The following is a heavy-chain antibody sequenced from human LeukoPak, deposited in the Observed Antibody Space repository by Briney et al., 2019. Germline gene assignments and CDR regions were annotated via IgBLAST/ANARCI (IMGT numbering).Heavy chain of an antibody. CDR3: AREGYSSSYFDY. V-gene: IGHV4-34*01. J-gene: IGHJ4*02. D-gene: IGHD6-13*01. Sequence: AETLSLTCAVYGGSFSGYYWSGICQPPGKGLEWIGEINHSGSTNYNPSLKSRVTISVDTSKNQFSLKLSSVTAADTAVYYCAREGYSSSYFDYWGQGTLVTVSS. CDR1: GGSFSGYY. CDR2: INHSGST.